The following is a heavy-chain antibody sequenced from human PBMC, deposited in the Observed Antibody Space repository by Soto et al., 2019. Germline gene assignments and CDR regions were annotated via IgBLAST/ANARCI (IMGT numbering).Heavy chain of an antibody. CDR2: IYHSGST. V-gene: IGHV4-4*02. J-gene: IGHJ6*02. CDR1: GGSISSSNW. Sequence: SETLSLTCAVSGGSISSSNWWSWVRQPPGKGLEWIGEIYHSGSTNYNPSLKSRVTISVDKSKNQFSLKLSSVTAADTAVYYCARDWRCSSGSCYYYYYGMDVWGQGTTVTVSS. D-gene: IGHD2-15*01. CDR3: ARDWRCSSGSCYYYYYGMDV.